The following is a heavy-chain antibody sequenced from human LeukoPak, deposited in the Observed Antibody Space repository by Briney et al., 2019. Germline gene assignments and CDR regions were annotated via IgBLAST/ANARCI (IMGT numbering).Heavy chain of an antibody. CDR1: GFTFSSYS. CDR2: ISSSSSYT. Sequence: PGGSLRLSCAASGFTFSSYSMNWVRQAPGKGLEWVSSISSSSSYTYYADSVKGRFTISRDNAKNTLYLQMNSLRAEDTAVYYCARGGGSYYFDYWGQGTLVTVSS. J-gene: IGHJ4*02. V-gene: IGHV3-21*04. D-gene: IGHD3-10*01. CDR3: ARGGGSYYFDY.